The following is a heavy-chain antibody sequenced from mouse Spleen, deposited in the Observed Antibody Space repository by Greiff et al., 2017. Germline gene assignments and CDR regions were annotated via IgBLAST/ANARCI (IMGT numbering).Heavy chain of an antibody. CDR2: IYPGGGYT. J-gene: IGHJ2*01. D-gene: IGHD1-2*01. Sequence: QVQLQQSGAELVRPGTSVKMSCKASGYTFTNYWIGWAKQRPGHGLEWIGDIYPGGGYTNYNEKFKGKATLTADKSSSTAYMQFSSLTSEDSAIYYCAREGYYYGYLYYFDYWGQGTTLTVSS. CDR3: AREGYYYGYLYYFDY. CDR1: GYTFTNYW. V-gene: IGHV1-63*01.